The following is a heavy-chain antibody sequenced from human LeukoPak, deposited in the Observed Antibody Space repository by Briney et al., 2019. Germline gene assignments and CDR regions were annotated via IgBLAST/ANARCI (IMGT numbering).Heavy chain of an antibody. V-gene: IGHV4-31*03. D-gene: IGHD4-17*01. CDR2: IYYSGTT. J-gene: IGHJ4*02. CDR3: ARSGTVTTWNY. CDR1: GGSISSGGYY. Sequence: SETLSLTCTVSGGSISSGGYYWSWIPQHPGKGLEWIGCIYYSGTTYYHPSLTSRVAISVDTSKNQFSLKLSSVTAADTAVYYCARSGTVTTWNYWGQGTLVTVSS.